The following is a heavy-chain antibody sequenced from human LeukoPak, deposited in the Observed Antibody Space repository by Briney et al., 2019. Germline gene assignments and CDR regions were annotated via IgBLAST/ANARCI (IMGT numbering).Heavy chain of an antibody. CDR3: ARDSVVGAYPAFDI. J-gene: IGHJ3*02. V-gene: IGHV4-30-2*01. D-gene: IGHD1-26*01. CDR2: IYHSGST. Sequence: SETLSLTCTVSGGSISSGGYYWSWIRQPPGKGLEWIGYIYHSGSTYYNPSLKSRVTISVDTSKNQFSLKLSSVTAADTAVYYCARDSVVGAYPAFDIWGQGTMVTVSS. CDR1: GGSISSGGYY.